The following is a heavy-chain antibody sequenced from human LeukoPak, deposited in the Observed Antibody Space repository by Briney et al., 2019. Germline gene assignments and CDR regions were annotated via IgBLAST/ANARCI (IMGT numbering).Heavy chain of an antibody. CDR3: ARQRATYYYDSSGYPFDY. CDR1: GGSISSYY. D-gene: IGHD3-22*01. V-gene: IGHV4-59*08. CDR2: IYYSGST. Sequence: PSETLSLTCTVSGGSISSYYWSWIRQPPGKGLEWIGYIYYSGSTNYNPSLKSRVTISVDTSKNQFSLKLSSVTAADTAVYYCARQRATYYYDSSGYPFDYWGQGTLVTVSS. J-gene: IGHJ4*02.